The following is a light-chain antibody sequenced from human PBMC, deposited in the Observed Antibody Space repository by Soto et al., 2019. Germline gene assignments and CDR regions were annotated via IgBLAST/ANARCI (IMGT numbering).Light chain of an antibody. CDR2: KAS. Sequence: DSQIIRTQTTVCASGGDRDHNTSRASQSISIWLAWYQEKPGKAPKLLIYKASTLKSWVPSRFSGRGTGADFIVLITRLQSEDFGTYCCPEYDSYLGAFGQGTRLDI. CDR3: PEYDSYLGA. V-gene: IGKV1-5*03. CDR1: QSISIW. J-gene: IGKJ1*01.